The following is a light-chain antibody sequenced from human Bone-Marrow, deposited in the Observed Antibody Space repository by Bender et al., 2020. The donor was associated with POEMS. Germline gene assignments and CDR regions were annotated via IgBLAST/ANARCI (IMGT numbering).Light chain of an antibody. CDR3: QVWDSPSDLYV. Sequence: SYVLTQPPSVSVAPGQPARITCGGNNIGRKSVNWYQQMPGQAPVVVVYADSDRPSGIPERFSGSNSGNTATLTISRVEAGDEADYYCQVWDSPSDLYVFGTGTKVSVL. J-gene: IGLJ1*01. V-gene: IGLV3-21*02. CDR1: NIGRKS. CDR2: ADS.